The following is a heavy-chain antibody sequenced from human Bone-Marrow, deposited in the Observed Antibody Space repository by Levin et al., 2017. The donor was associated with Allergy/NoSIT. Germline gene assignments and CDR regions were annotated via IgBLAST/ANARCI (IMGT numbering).Heavy chain of an antibody. CDR1: GYSFTTYE. CDR2: MNPDTGAT. CDR3: ARAGGSGPIGHYYGMDV. J-gene: IGHJ6*02. D-gene: IGHD3-10*01. V-gene: IGHV1-8*01. Sequence: ASVKVSCKASGYSFTTYEINWVRHVTGQGPEWLGWMNPDTGATGYARKFQGRVTMTRNISINTAYMELSSLRFEDTALYFCARAGGSGPIGHYYGMDVWGQGTTVAVSS.